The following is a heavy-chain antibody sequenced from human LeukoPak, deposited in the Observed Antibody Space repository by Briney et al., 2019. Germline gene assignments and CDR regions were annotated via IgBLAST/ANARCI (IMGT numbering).Heavy chain of an antibody. Sequence: GGSLRLSCAASGFTFSGYAMSWVRQAPGKGLEWVSAISGSGGSTYYADSVKGRFTISRDNSKNTLYLQMNSLRAEDTAVYYCAKVTYYDILTGYSYYFDYWSQGTLVTVSS. D-gene: IGHD3-9*01. CDR1: GFTFSGYA. J-gene: IGHJ4*02. CDR3: AKVTYYDILTGYSYYFDY. V-gene: IGHV3-23*01. CDR2: ISGSGGST.